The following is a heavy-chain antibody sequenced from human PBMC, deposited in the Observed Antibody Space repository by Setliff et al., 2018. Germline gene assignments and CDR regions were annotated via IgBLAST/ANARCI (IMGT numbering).Heavy chain of an antibody. Sequence: NPSETLSLTCAVYGGSFSGYYWSWIRQPPGKRLEWIGEIIHSGSTNYNPSLKSRVTFSRDSAKNSLYLQMNSLRAEDTAVYYCARVYAYSYGFDSWGQGTQVTVSS. CDR1: GGSFSGYY. D-gene: IGHD5-18*01. V-gene: IGHV4-34*12. J-gene: IGHJ4*02. CDR3: ARVYAYSYGFDS. CDR2: IIHSGST.